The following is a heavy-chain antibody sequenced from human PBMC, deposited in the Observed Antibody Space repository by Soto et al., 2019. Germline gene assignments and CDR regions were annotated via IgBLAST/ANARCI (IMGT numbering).Heavy chain of an antibody. D-gene: IGHD7-27*01. CDR1: GFTFSSHA. J-gene: IGHJ6*02. CDR2: ISGSGGST. CDR3: AKSLSLGHPYGMDV. V-gene: IGHV3-23*01. Sequence: LRLSCAASGFTFSSHAMSWVRQAPGKGLEWVSAISGSGGSTYYADSVKGRFTISRDNSKNTLYLQMNSLRAEDTAVYYCAKSLSLGHPYGMDVWGQGTTVTVSS.